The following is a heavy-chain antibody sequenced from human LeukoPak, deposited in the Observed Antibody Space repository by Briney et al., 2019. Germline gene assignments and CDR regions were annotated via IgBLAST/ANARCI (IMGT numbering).Heavy chain of an antibody. D-gene: IGHD2-2*01. CDR2: ISGSGGNT. Sequence: GGTLRLSCAASGFTFSSYGMSWVRQAPGKGLEWVSGISGSGGNTYYADSVKGRFTISRDNSKNTLYLQMNCLRAEDTAVYYCAKCIQEYQLHKFGGFYYYYYMDVWGKGTTVTISS. V-gene: IGHV3-23*01. CDR1: GFTFSSYG. CDR3: AKCIQEYQLHKFGGFYYYYYMDV. J-gene: IGHJ6*03.